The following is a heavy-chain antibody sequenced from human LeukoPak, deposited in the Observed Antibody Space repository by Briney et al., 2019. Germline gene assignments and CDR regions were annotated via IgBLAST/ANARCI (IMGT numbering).Heavy chain of an antibody. CDR3: AMGRRYYYYMDV. D-gene: IGHD2-15*01. CDR2: INHSGST. V-gene: IGHV4-34*01. CDR1: GGSFSGYY. J-gene: IGHJ6*03. Sequence: SETLSLTCAVYGGSFSGYYWSWIRQPPGKGLEWIGEINHSGSTNYNPSLKSRVTISVDTSKNQFSLKLSSVTAADTAVYYCAMGRRYYYYMDVWGKGTTVTVSS.